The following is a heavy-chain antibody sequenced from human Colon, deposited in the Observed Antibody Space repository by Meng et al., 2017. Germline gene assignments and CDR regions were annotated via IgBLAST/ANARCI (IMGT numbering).Heavy chain of an antibody. CDR2: INPNSGGA. J-gene: IGHJ2*01. V-gene: IGHV1-2*06. D-gene: IGHD3-16*01. CDR3: AREGLVGDLRYFDL. Sequence: QVQVRQPGAGVKKTGASVTASCKASAYTVAGYYMHWVRQAPGKGLEWMGRINPNSGGANYAQKFQGRDTMTRDTSISTAYMELSRLRSDDTAVYYCAREGLVGDLRYFDLWGRGTLVTVSS. CDR1: AYTVAGYY.